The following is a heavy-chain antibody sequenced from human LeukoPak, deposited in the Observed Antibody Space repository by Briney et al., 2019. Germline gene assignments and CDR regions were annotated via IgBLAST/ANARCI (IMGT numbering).Heavy chain of an antibody. CDR2: ISGSGGST. V-gene: IGHV3-23*01. D-gene: IGHD3-3*01. CDR3: ANADFWSGPFDY. CDR1: GLTFSSYA. Sequence: GGSLRLSCAASGLTFSSYAMSWVRQAPGKGLEWVSAISGSGGSTYYADSVKGRFTIFRDNSKNTLYLQMNSLRAEDTAVYYCANADFWSGPFDYWGQGTLVTVSS. J-gene: IGHJ4*02.